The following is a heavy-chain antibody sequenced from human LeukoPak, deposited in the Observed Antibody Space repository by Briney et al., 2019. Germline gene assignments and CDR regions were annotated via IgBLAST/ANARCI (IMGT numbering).Heavy chain of an antibody. D-gene: IGHD3-16*01. V-gene: IGHV3-30-3*01. CDR3: AREGVRNWFDP. CDR1: GFTFSSYA. J-gene: IGHJ5*02. CDR2: ISYDGSNK. Sequence: GGSLRLSCAASGFTFSSYAMHWVRRAPGKGLEWVAVISYDGSNKYYADSVKGRFTISRDNSKNTLYLQMNSLRAEDTAVYYCAREGVRNWFDPWGQGTLVTVSS.